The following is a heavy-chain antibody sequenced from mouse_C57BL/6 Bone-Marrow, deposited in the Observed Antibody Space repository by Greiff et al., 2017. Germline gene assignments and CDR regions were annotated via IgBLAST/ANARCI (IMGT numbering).Heavy chain of an antibody. Sequence: DVQLQESGAELVRPGASVKLSCTASGFNIKDDYMHWVKQRPEQGLEWIGWIDPENGDTEYASKFPGQAPITADTSSNTAYLPLSRLTSEDTAGYCSTTRRCNDDGYWGQGTTLTVSS. J-gene: IGHJ2*01. V-gene: IGHV14-4*01. CDR3: TTRRCNDDGY. CDR2: IDPENGDT. CDR1: GFNIKDDY. D-gene: IGHD2-12*01.